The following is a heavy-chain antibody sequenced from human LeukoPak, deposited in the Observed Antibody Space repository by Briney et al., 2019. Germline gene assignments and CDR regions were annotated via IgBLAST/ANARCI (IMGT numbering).Heavy chain of an antibody. CDR2: ISGSGGST. D-gene: IGHD2-2*01. Sequence: GGSLRLSCAASGFTFSSYSMNWVRQAPGKGLEWVSAISGSGGSTYYADSVKGRFTISRDNSKNTLYLQMNSLRAEDTAVYYCAKVPAAMYWYFDLWGRGTLVTVSS. J-gene: IGHJ2*01. CDR1: GFTFSSYS. CDR3: AKVPAAMYWYFDL. V-gene: IGHV3-23*01.